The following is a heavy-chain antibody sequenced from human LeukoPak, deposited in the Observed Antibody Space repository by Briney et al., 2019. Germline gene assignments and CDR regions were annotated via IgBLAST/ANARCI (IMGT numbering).Heavy chain of an antibody. CDR2: ISSSSSYI. CDR1: GFTFSSYS. D-gene: IGHD4-17*01. V-gene: IGHV3-21*01. J-gene: IGHJ4*02. CDR3: ARDLSGDYYFDY. Sequence: PGGSLRLSCAASGFTFSSYSMNWVCQAPGKGLEWVSSISSSSSYIYYADSVKGRFTISRDNAKNSLYLQMNSLRAEDTAVYYCARDLSGDYYFDYWGQGTLVTVSS.